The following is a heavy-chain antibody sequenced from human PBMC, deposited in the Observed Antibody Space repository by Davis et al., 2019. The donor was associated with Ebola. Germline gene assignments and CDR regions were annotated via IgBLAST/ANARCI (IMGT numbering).Heavy chain of an antibody. CDR1: GGSFSGYY. CDR3: ARVVGATTALLDY. Sequence: MPSETLSLTCAVYGGSFSGYYWIWIRQPPGKGLEWIGEINHSGRTNYNPSLKSRVTISLDTSRNQFSLRLGSVTAADTAVYYCARVVGATTALLDYWGQGTLVTVSS. CDR2: INHSGRT. D-gene: IGHD1-26*01. J-gene: IGHJ4*02. V-gene: IGHV4-34*01.